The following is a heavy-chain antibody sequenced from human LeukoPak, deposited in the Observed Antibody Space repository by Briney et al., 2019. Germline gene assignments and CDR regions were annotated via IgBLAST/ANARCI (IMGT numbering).Heavy chain of an antibody. Sequence: SETLSLTCTVSGGSISNSYWSWIRQPAGKGLEWIGRMYHNGNYNPSLKSRVTMSVDTSKNQFSLKLSSVTVADTAVYYCARGPGAITKEAFDIWGQGTVVTVSS. CDR1: GGSISNSY. V-gene: IGHV4-4*07. D-gene: IGHD5-12*01. CDR2: MYHNG. J-gene: IGHJ3*02. CDR3: ARGPGAITKEAFDI.